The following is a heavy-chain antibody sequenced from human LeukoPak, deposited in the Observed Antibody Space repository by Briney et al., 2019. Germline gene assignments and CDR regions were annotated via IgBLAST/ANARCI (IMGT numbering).Heavy chain of an antibody. CDR1: GLTFSDHN. Sequence: GGSLRLSCAAYGLTFSDHNMDWVRQAPGKGLEWVGRTKNKVNSYTTEYAASVKDRFTISRDDSEKSVYLQMNSLKTEDTAVYYCASSIAARLGIYYMDVWGKGTTVTVSS. D-gene: IGHD6-6*01. V-gene: IGHV3-72*01. CDR3: ASSIAARLGIYYMDV. CDR2: TKNKVNSYTT. J-gene: IGHJ6*03.